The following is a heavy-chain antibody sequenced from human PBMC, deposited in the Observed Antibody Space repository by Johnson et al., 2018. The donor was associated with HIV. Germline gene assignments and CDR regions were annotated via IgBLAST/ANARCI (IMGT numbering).Heavy chain of an antibody. J-gene: IGHJ3*02. D-gene: IGHD1-26*01. Sequence: QVQLVESGGGVVQPGGSLRLSCVASGFNFSNYGMHWVRQAPGKGLEWVAFIRYDGNNRNYADSVKGRFSISRDNSKNTLYLQMNRLRTEDTALDYCAKLVGATHPLDIWGQGTMVTVSS. V-gene: IGHV3-30*02. CDR3: AKLVGATHPLDI. CDR2: IRYDGNNR. CDR1: GFNFSNYG.